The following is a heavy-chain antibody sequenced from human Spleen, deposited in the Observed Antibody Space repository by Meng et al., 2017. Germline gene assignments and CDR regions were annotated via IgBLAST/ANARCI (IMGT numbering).Heavy chain of an antibody. J-gene: IGHJ3*02. CDR2: ISSSSSYI. Sequence: GESLKISCAASGFTFSDYYMSWIRQAPGKGLEWVSYISSSSSYIYYADSVKGRFTISRDNAKNSLYLQMNSLRAEDTAVYYCARDLGNILWWAPGAFDIWGQGTMVTVSS. CDR1: GFTFSDYY. D-gene: IGHD2-21*01. CDR3: ARDLGNILWWAPGAFDI. V-gene: IGHV3-11*06.